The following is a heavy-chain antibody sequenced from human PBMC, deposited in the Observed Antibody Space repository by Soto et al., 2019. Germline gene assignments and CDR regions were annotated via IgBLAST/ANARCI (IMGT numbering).Heavy chain of an antibody. Sequence: QVQLQQWGAGLLKPSETLSLACAVYGGSFSGYYWSWIRQPPGKGLEWIGEINHSGSTNYNPSLKSRVTISVDTSKNQFSLKLSSVTAADTAVYYCARGLNSWYAPSYWYFDLWGLGTLVTVSS. V-gene: IGHV4-34*01. J-gene: IGHJ2*01. CDR1: GGSFSGYY. CDR3: ARGLNSWYAPSYWYFDL. CDR2: INHSGST. D-gene: IGHD6-13*01.